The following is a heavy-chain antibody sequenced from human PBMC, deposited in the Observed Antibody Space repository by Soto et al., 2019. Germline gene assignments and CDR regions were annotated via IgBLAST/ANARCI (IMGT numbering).Heavy chain of an antibody. CDR3: GRQKGGGIYGDYVAD. Sequence: SETLPLTCAVSGYSISSGYYWGCIRQPPGKGLEWIGSIYHSGSTYYNPSLKSRVTISVDTSKNQFSLKLSSVTAADTAVYYCGRQKGGGIYGDYVADWGQGTLVTVSS. CDR1: GYSISSGYY. CDR2: IYHSGST. J-gene: IGHJ4*02. D-gene: IGHD4-17*01. V-gene: IGHV4-38-2*01.